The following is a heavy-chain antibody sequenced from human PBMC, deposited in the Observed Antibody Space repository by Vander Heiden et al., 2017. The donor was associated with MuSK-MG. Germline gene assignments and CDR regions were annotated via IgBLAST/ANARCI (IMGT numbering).Heavy chain of an antibody. D-gene: IGHD6-6*01. CDR1: GGPFSSYA. J-gene: IGHJ3*02. CDR2: IIPIFGTA. V-gene: IGHV1-69*01. CDR3: ARDQDSIAARRGGCAFDI. Sequence: QVQLVQSGAEVKKPGSSVKVSCKASGGPFSSYAISWVRQAPGQGLEWMGGIIPIFGTANYAKKFQGRVTITADESTSTAYMELSSLRSEETAVYYCARDQDSIAARRGGCAFDIWGQGTMVTVSS.